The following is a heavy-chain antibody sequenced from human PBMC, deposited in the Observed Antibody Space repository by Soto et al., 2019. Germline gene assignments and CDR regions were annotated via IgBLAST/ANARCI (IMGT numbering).Heavy chain of an antibody. CDR3: AKDPPYYYGSSGYVLYGMDV. Sequence: PGGSLRLSCSASGFPFSTYPMSWVRQTTGKGLEWVSLISGSDSSTYYADSVKGRFTISRDNSKNTLYLQMNSLRAEDTAVYYCAKDPPYYYGSSGYVLYGMDVWGQGTTVTV. D-gene: IGHD3-22*01. V-gene: IGHV3-23*01. J-gene: IGHJ6*02. CDR2: ISGSDSST. CDR1: GFPFSTYP.